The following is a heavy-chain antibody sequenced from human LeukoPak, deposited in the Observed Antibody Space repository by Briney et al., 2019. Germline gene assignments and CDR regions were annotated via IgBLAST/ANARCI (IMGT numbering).Heavy chain of an antibody. V-gene: IGHV3-30*02. D-gene: IGHD6-19*01. CDR1: GFTLSSYG. Sequence: GGSLRLSCAASGFTLSSYGMHWVRQAPGKGLEWVAFIRYDGSNKYYADSVKGRFTISRDNSKNTLYLQMNSLRAEDTAVYYCAKDRNRQWLPRGYDYWGQGTLVTVSS. J-gene: IGHJ4*02. CDR2: IRYDGSNK. CDR3: AKDRNRQWLPRGYDY.